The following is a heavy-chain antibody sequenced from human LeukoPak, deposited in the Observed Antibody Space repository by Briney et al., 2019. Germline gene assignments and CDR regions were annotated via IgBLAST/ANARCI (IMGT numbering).Heavy chain of an antibody. D-gene: IGHD3-16*01. CDR1: GFTFSSYW. V-gene: IGHV3-7*03. CDR3: ARGGGLDV. J-gene: IGHJ6*02. CDR2: INHNGNVN. Sequence: PLGGSLRPSCAASGFTFSSYWMNWAREAPGKGLEWVASINHNGNVNYYVDSVKGRFTISRDNAKNSLYLQMSNLRAEDTAVYFCARGGGLDVWGQGATVTVSS.